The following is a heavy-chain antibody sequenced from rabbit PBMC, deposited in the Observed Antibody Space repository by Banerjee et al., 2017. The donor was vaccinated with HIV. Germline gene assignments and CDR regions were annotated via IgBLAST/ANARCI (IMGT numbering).Heavy chain of an antibody. CDR3: ARDLSSSGWSDFAL. CDR1: GFSFSSSYY. Sequence: QQQLEESGGGLVQPEGSLTLTCTASGFSFSSSYYMCWVRQAPGKGLEWIACIYTGSSGTTYYASWAKGRFTISKTSSTTVTLQMTSLTAADMATYFCARDLSSSGWSDFALWGPGTLVTVS. D-gene: IGHD4-1*01. J-gene: IGHJ4*01. V-gene: IGHV1S45*01. CDR2: IYTGSSGTT.